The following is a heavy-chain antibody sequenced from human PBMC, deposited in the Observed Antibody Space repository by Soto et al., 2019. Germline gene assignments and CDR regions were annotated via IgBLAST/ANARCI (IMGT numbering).Heavy chain of an antibody. CDR3: ASAEGAYDN. D-gene: IGHD1-26*01. Sequence: QVQLVESGGGVVQPGRSLRLSCAASGLSFSSYGMHWVRQAPGKGLEWVAVIWSDGSNKYYADSVKGRFTISRDNSTNTVYLQMNSLRVEDTAVYYCASAEGAYDNWGQGALVTVSS. J-gene: IGHJ4*02. V-gene: IGHV3-33*03. CDR1: GLSFSSYG. CDR2: IWSDGSNK.